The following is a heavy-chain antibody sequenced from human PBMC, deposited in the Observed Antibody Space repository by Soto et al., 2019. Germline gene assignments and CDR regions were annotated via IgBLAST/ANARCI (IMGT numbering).Heavy chain of an antibody. CDR1: GNTVPNYA. CDR3: ARDDSGFSGSHYIDYFHS. Sequence: ASGKVSCKASGNTVPNYAIHWVRQAPGQRLEWMGWINGGNGNTYYSEHFQGRVTLTRDTSAGTVYMQLSSLTSEDTAVYYCARDDSGFSGSHYIDYFHSWGQGALVTVSS. J-gene: IGHJ4*02. CDR2: INGGNGNT. D-gene: IGHD1-26*01. V-gene: IGHV1-3*01.